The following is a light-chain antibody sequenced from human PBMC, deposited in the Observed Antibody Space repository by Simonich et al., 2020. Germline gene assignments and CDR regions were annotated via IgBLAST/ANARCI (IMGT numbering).Light chain of an antibody. CDR3: YSAADNNLV. CDR2: KDS. CDR1: VLAKKY. Sequence: SYELTQPSSVSVSPGQTARNTCSGDVLAKKYARWFQQKPGQAPVLVIYKDSERPSGSPERFSGSSSGTTVTLTISGAQVEDEADYYGYSAADNNLVFGGGTKLTVL. J-gene: IGLJ3*02. V-gene: IGLV3-27*01.